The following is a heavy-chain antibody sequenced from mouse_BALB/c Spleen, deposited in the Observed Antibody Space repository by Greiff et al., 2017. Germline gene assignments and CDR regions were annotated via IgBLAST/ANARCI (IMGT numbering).Heavy chain of an antibody. CDR1: GFSLTSYG. CDR2: IWSGGST. Sequence: VQLQESGPGLVQPSQSLSITCTVSGFSLTSYGVHWVRQSPGKGLEWLGVIWSGGSTDYNAAFISRLSISKDNSKSQVFFKMNSLQANDTAIYYCARNNDPHYFDYWGQGTTLTVSS. V-gene: IGHV2-2*02. CDR3: ARNNDPHYFDY. J-gene: IGHJ2*01.